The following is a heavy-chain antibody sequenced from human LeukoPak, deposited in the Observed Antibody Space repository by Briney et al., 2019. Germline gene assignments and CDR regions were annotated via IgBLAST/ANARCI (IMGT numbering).Heavy chain of an antibody. CDR1: GGSFSGYY. CDR3: ARKRYGLRYNWFDP. V-gene: IGHV4-34*01. Sequence: SETLSLTCAVYGGSFSGYYWSWIRQPPGKGLEWIGEINHSGSTNYNPSLKSRVTISVDTSKNQFSLKLSSVTAADTAVYYCARKRYGLRYNWFDPWGQGTLVTVSS. D-gene: IGHD3-10*01. J-gene: IGHJ5*02. CDR2: INHSGST.